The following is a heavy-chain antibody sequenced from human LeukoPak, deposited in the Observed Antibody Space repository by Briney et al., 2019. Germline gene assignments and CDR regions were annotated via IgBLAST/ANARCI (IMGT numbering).Heavy chain of an antibody. V-gene: IGHV4-4*09. Sequence: SETLSLTCTVSGASISSYYWSWIRQPPGKELEWIGYIYTSGSTNYNPSLKSRVTISVDTSKNQFSLNLSFVTAADTAVYYCATHYCSSTSCSFYYYMDVWGKGTTVTVSS. J-gene: IGHJ6*03. CDR2: IYTSGST. CDR3: ATHYCSSTSCSFYYYMDV. D-gene: IGHD2-2*01. CDR1: GASISSYY.